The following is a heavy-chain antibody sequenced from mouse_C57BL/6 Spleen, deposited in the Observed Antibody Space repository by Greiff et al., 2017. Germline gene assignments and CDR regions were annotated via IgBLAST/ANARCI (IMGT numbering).Heavy chain of an antibody. CDR1: GYTFTSYW. V-gene: IGHV1-69*01. J-gene: IGHJ2*01. D-gene: IGHD1-1*01. CDR3: ARGGLLRKYFDY. Sequence: VQLQQPGAELVMPGASVKLSCKASGYTFTSYWMHWVKQRPGQGLEWIGEIDPSDSYTNYNQKFKGKSTLTVDQSSSTAYMQLSSLTSEDSAVYYCARGGLLRKYFDYWGQGTTLTVSS. CDR2: IDPSDSYT.